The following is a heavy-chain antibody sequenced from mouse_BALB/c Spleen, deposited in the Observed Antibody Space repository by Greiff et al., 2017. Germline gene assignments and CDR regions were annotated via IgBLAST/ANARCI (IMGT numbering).Heavy chain of an antibody. CDR1: GFTFSSYT. V-gene: IGHV5-12-2*01. Sequence: EVKVVESGGGLVQPGGSRKLSCAASGFTFSSYTMSWVRQTPEKRLEWVAYISNGGGSTYYPDTVKGRFTISRDNAKNTLYLQMSSLKSEDTAMYYCARHGTGGYFDYWGQGTTLTVSS. J-gene: IGHJ2*01. CDR2: ISNGGGST. CDR3: ARHGTGGYFDY. D-gene: IGHD4-1*01.